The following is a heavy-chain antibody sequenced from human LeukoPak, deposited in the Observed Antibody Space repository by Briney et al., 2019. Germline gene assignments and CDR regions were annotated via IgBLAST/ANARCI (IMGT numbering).Heavy chain of an antibody. CDR2: IYHSGST. CDR3: ARGAYDSSGYYEGFDY. J-gene: IGHJ4*02. Sequence: SETLSLTCTVSGYSISSGYYWGWIRQPPGKGLEWIGSIYHSGSTYYNPSLTSRVTISVDTSKNQFSLKLSSVTAADTAVYYCARGAYDSSGYYEGFDYWGQGTLVTVSS. V-gene: IGHV4-38-2*02. CDR1: GYSISSGYY. D-gene: IGHD3-22*01.